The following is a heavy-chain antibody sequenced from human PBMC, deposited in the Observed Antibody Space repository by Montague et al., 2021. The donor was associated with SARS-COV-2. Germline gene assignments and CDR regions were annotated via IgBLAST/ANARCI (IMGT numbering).Heavy chain of an antibody. V-gene: IGHV3-66*01. CDR2: IYSGGNT. CDR1: GFIVSHNY. J-gene: IGHJ6*02. CDR3: ARDPYGMDV. Sequence: SLRRSCAASGFIVSHNYMSWVRQAPGKGLEWVSIIYSGGNTYYADSVKGRFTISRDNSKNTLYLQMNSLRAEDTALYYCARDPYGMDVWGQGTTVTVSS.